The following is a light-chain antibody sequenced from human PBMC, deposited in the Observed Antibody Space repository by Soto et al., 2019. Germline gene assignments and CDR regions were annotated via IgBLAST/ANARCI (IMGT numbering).Light chain of an antibody. CDR1: QSISTW. Sequence: DIQMTQSRSTLSASVGDRVTITCRASQSISTWLAWYQQKPGKAPKLLIYDASSLESGVPSRFSGSGSGTEFSLTISRLQPDDFAVYYCQQCFSIPPTFGHGTKVETK. V-gene: IGKV1-5*01. CDR3: QQCFSIPPT. CDR2: DAS. J-gene: IGKJ1*01.